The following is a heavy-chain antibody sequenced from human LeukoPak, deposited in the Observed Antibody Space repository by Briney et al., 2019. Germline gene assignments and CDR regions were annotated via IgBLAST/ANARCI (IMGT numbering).Heavy chain of an antibody. Sequence: SETLSLTCTVSGGSISSSSYYWGWIRQPPGKGLEWIGSIYYSGSTYYNPSLKSRVTISVDTSKNQFSLKLSSVTAADTAVYYCARQGSSSRRTLDYWGQGTLVTDSS. V-gene: IGHV4-39*01. CDR2: IYYSGST. CDR3: ARQGSSSRRTLDY. J-gene: IGHJ4*02. CDR1: GGSISSSSYY. D-gene: IGHD6-13*01.